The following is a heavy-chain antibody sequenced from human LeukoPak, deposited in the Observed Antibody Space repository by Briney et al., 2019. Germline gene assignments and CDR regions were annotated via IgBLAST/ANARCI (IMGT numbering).Heavy chain of an antibody. D-gene: IGHD3-16*01. CDR1: GFTFSSYS. CDR2: ISSSSSYI. J-gene: IGHJ3*02. Sequence: GGSLRLSCAASGFTFSSYSMNWVRQAPGKGLEWVSSISSSSSYIYYADSVKGRFTISRDNAKNSLYLQMNSLRAGDTAVYYCAREGFVGNAFDIWGQGTMVTVSS. V-gene: IGHV3-21*01. CDR3: AREGFVGNAFDI.